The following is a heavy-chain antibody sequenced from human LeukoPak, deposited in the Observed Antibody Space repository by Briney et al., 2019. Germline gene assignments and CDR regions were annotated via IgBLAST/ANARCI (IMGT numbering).Heavy chain of an antibody. CDR1: GGSISSYY. V-gene: IGHV4-59*01. Sequence: SETLSLTCTVSGGSISSYYWSWIRQPPGKGQEWIGYIYYSVSTNYNPSLKSRVTISVDTSKNQFSLKLSSVTAADTAVYHCARWRGSGSYYFDYWGQGTLVTVSS. D-gene: IGHD1-26*01. J-gene: IGHJ4*02. CDR2: IYYSVST. CDR3: ARWRGSGSYYFDY.